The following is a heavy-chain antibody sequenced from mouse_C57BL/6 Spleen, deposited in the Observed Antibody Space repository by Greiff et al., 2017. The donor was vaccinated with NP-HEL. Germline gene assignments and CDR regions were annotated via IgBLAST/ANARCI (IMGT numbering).Heavy chain of an antibody. V-gene: IGHV5-4*01. CDR3: ARDDYDAMDY. CDR1: GFTFSSSA. Sequence: EVQGVESGGGLVKPGGSLKLSCAASGFTFSSSAMSWVRQTPEKRLEWVATISDGGSYTYYPDNVKGRITIARDNAKNNMYLQMSHLKSEDTAIYYCARDDYDAMDYWGQGTSVTVSS. CDR2: ISDGGSYT. J-gene: IGHJ4*01.